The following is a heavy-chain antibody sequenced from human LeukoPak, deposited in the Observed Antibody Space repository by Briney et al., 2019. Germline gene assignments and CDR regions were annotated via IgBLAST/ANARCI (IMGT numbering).Heavy chain of an antibody. CDR3: VRDRCSSCHYFDC. CDR2: MSYDGNNK. Sequence: GGTLRLSCAASGFTFSSYSMHWVRQAPGKGLEWVAAMSYDGNNKHYADSVKGRFTISRDTSKHTLYLQKNSLRAEDTATYYCVRDRCSSCHYFDCWGQGTLVTVSS. V-gene: IGHV3-30-3*01. CDR1: GFTFSSYS. D-gene: IGHD6-13*01. J-gene: IGHJ4*02.